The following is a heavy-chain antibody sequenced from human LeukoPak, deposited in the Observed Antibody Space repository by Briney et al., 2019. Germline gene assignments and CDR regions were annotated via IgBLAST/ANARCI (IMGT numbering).Heavy chain of an antibody. V-gene: IGHV3-48*01. J-gene: IGHJ4*02. CDR2: ISSSSSTI. CDR1: GFTFSSYS. Sequence: GGSLRLSCAASGFTFSSYSMNWVRQAPGKGLEWVSYISSSSSTIYYADSVKGRFTISRDNSKNTLYVQMNSLRAEDTAVYYCAKGLGGTWIRHYFDYWGQGTLVTVSS. D-gene: IGHD1-1*01. CDR3: AKGLGGTWIRHYFDY.